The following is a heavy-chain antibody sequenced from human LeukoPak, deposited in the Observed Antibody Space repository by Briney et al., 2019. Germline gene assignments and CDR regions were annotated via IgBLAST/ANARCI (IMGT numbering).Heavy chain of an antibody. V-gene: IGHV4-59*08. CDR1: GGSISSHY. D-gene: IGHD3-10*01. J-gene: IGHJ4*02. CDR3: ARTGADKPLDY. Sequence: PSETLSLTCTVSGGSISSHYWSWIRQPPGKGLEWIGYIYYSGSTNYNPSLKSRVTISVDTSKNQFSLKLSSVTAADTAVYYCARTGADKPLDYWGQGTLVTVSS. CDR2: IYYSGST.